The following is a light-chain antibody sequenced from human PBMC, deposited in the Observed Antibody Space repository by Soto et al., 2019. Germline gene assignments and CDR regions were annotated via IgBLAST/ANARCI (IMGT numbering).Light chain of an antibody. Sequence: SVLTQPPSVSAAPGQKVTISCSGSSSNIGGNSVSWYQQLPGTAPKLLIYDDGKRPSGIPDRFSGSKSGTSATLGITGFQTGDEADYYCGSWDSSLSAYVFATGTKVTVL. CDR1: SSNIGGNS. V-gene: IGLV1-51*01. CDR3: GSWDSSLSAYV. CDR2: DDG. J-gene: IGLJ1*01.